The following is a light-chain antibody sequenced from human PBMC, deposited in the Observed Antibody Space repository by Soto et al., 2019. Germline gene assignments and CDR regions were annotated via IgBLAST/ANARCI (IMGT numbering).Light chain of an antibody. CDR3: QQYHSYWT. J-gene: IGKJ1*01. Sequence: EIVLTHSPATLSLSPGERATLSCSSSQSVDNYLDWYQQKPGQAPSLLIYDASNRATGIPDRFSGSGSGTDFPLTISSLQTDDFSTYYCQQYHSYWTFGQGTKVDIK. V-gene: IGKV3-11*01. CDR2: DAS. CDR1: QSVDNY.